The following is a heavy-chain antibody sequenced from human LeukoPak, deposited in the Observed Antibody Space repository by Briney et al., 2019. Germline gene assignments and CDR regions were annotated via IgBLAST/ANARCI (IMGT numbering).Heavy chain of an antibody. D-gene: IGHD6-19*01. CDR2: IYPLETT. CDR3: ARVRRQWLEIGYFQH. CDR1: GDSVNSGAYY. Sequence: SETLSLTCTVSGDSVNSGAYYWSWLRQPAGKEPEWIGRIYPLETTNYNPSLKSRVAISVDTSKNQFSLKLSSVTAADTAVYYCARVRRQWLEIGYFQHWGQGTLVTVSS. J-gene: IGHJ1*01. V-gene: IGHV4-61*02.